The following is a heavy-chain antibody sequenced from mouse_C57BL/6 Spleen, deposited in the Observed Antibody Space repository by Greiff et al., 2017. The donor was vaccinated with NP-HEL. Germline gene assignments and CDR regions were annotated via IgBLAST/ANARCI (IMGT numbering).Heavy chain of an antibody. D-gene: IGHD1-1*01. Sequence: EVQRVESGEGLVKPGGSLKLSCAASGFTFSSYAMSWVRQTPEKRLEWVAYISSGGDYIYYADTVKGRFTISRDNARNTLYLQMSSLKSEDTAMYYCTRGNYGSSGGYYAMDYWGQGTSVTVSS. CDR2: ISSGGDYI. CDR3: TRGNYGSSGGYYAMDY. V-gene: IGHV5-9-1*02. J-gene: IGHJ4*01. CDR1: GFTFSSYA.